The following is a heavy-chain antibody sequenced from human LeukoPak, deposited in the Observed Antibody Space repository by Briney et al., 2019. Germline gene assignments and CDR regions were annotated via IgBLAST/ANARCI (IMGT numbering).Heavy chain of an antibody. V-gene: IGHV3-53*01. CDR2: IYTGGNT. D-gene: IGHD3-22*01. Sequence: GGSLRLSCSASGFTFSTYWMSWVRQAPGKGLEWVSTIYTGGNTYYATSVKGRFTISRDFSKNTVFLHMNSLRAEDTAMYYCARGDDSGYYDYFDYWGQGALVTVSS. CDR3: ARGDDSGYYDYFDY. CDR1: GFTFSTYW. J-gene: IGHJ4*02.